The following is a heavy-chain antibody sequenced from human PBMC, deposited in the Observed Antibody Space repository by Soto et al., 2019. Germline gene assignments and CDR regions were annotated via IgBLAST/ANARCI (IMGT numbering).Heavy chain of an antibody. J-gene: IGHJ6*04. Sequence: EVQLLESGGGLVQPGGSLRLSCAASGFTFSTFAMSWVCQAPGKGLEWVSTISGGGDGTYYADSVKGRFTISRDNSKNTMYLQMDSLRAEDTAVYYCAKDRPTTSSSKMDVWGKGTTVTVSS. CDR2: ISGGGDGT. CDR1: GFTFSTFA. V-gene: IGHV3-23*01. D-gene: IGHD6-6*01. CDR3: AKDRPTTSSSKMDV.